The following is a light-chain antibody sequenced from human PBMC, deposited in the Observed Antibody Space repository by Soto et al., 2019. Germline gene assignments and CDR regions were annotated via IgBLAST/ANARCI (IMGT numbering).Light chain of an antibody. Sequence: DIQLTQSPSFLSASVGDRVTITCRASQGITHYLAWYQQKPGKAPNLLIYAASTLQGGVPSRFSGSGSGTDFTLTIISLQPEDFATYYCQQLTSNPLTFGGGTKVEIK. CDR1: QGITHY. J-gene: IGKJ4*01. CDR3: QQLTSNPLT. V-gene: IGKV1-9*01. CDR2: AAS.